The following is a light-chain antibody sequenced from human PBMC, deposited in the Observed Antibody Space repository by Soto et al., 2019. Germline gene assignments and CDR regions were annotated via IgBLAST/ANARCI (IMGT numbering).Light chain of an antibody. V-gene: IGKV3-20*01. CDR1: QSVSSSY. CDR3: QQYGSSPRS. Sequence: EIVLTQSPGTLSLSPGERATLSCRASQSVSSSYFAWYQHKPGQALRLLIYAASSRATGIPHRFSGSGSGTAFALTISTLEPEDFAVYYCQQYGSSPRSFGPGTTGAL. CDR2: AAS. J-gene: IGKJ1*01.